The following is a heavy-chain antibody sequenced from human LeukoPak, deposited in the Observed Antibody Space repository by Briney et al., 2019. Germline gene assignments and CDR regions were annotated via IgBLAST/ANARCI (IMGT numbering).Heavy chain of an antibody. CDR2: ITGSGGHT. Sequence: GGSLRLSCEASGFTFNNYALAWVRQSPGKGLEWVSGITGSGGHTYYAHSVKGRFTISRDNSKNTLYLQMNSLRAEDTAVYYCAKLFVVVPAAQVPYFDYWGQGTLVTVSS. CDR3: AKLFVVVPAAQVPYFDY. V-gene: IGHV3-23*01. J-gene: IGHJ4*02. D-gene: IGHD2-2*01. CDR1: GFTFNNYA.